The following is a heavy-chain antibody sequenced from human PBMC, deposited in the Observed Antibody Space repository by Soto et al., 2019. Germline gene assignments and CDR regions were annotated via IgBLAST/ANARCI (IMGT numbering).Heavy chain of an antibody. D-gene: IGHD3-10*01. V-gene: IGHV2-5*02. CDR2: IYWGDDK. Sequence: QITLKESGPTLVKPTQTLTLTCTFSGFSLSTSGVGVGWIRQPPGKALEWLALIYWGDDKRYSPSLKSRLTITKDTSKNQVVLTMTNMDPVDTATYYCAHSPSHYYGLDFDYWGQGTLVTVSS. J-gene: IGHJ4*02. CDR3: AHSPSHYYGLDFDY. CDR1: GFSLSTSGVG.